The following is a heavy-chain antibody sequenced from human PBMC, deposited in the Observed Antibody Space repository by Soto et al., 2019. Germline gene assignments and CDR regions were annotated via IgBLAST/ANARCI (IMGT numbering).Heavy chain of an antibody. V-gene: IGHV3-23*01. CDR1: GFTFSSYA. CDR3: AKASHYYGSGSYRYYYYYMDV. D-gene: IGHD3-10*01. J-gene: IGHJ6*03. CDR2: ISGSGGST. Sequence: EVQLLESGGGLVQPGGSLRLSCAASGFTFSSYAMSWVRQAPGKGLEWVSAISGSGGSTYYADSVKGRFTISRDNSKNTLYLQMNRLRAEDTSVYYCAKASHYYGSGSYRYYYYYMDVWGKGTTVTVSS.